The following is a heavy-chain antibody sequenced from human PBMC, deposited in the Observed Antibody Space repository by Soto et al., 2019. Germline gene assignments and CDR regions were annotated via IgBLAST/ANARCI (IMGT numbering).Heavy chain of an antibody. D-gene: IGHD7-27*01. CDR1: GFTFDDYG. V-gene: IGHV3-9*01. CDR3: GKTLPGYYYGMDV. J-gene: IGHJ6*02. CDR2: ISWNSGSI. Sequence: DVQLVESGGGLVQPGRSLRLSCVGSGFTFDDYGMHWVRQAPGKGLEWVSGISWNSGSIGYADSVKGRFTISRDNAKNSLYLQMNSVRVEDTALYYCGKTLPGYYYGMDVWGQGTTVTVSS.